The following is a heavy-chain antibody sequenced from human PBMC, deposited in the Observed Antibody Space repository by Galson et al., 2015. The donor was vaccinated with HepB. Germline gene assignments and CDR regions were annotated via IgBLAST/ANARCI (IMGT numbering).Heavy chain of an antibody. J-gene: IGHJ4*02. CDR2: IQHDRSSK. CDR3: ARESAGVTTGLDY. D-gene: IGHD1-26*01. CDR1: GFTFNRYG. V-gene: IGHV3-30*02. Sequence: SLRLSCAASGFTFNRYGMHWVRQAPGKGLEWVAFIQHDRSSKYYGASVKGRFTISRDNSQKTLYLQMNSLRAEDTAVYCCARESAGVTTGLDYWGRGNLVTVSS.